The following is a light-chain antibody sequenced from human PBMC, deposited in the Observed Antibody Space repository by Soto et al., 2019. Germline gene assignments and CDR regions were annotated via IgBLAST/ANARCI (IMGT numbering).Light chain of an antibody. CDR3: QQYGNSPWA. V-gene: IGKV3-20*01. Sequence: EIVLTQSPGTLSLSPGERATLSFMASQSVSSTYLAWYQQKPGQAPRVLIYAASSRATGIPARFSGSGSGTEFTLTISRLEPEDFAAYYCQQYGNSPWAFGQGTKVDIK. CDR1: QSVSSTY. J-gene: IGKJ1*01. CDR2: AAS.